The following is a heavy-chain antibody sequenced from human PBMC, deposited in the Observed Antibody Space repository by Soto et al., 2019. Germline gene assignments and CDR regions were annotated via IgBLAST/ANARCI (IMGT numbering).Heavy chain of an antibody. CDR1: GGTFSTST. V-gene: IGHV1-69*08. D-gene: IGHD6-19*01. CDR3: AGAVAGTSILDS. CDR2: TIPIVDRA. J-gene: IGHJ4*02. Sequence: QVQLVKSGAEVKKPGSSVKISCQASGGTFSTSTISWVRQAPGQGLEWMGRTIPIVDRAIYAQNFQGRVTMTADKSTNTVYMEMFSLRSDDTAVYYCAGAVAGTSILDSWGQGTLVTVSS.